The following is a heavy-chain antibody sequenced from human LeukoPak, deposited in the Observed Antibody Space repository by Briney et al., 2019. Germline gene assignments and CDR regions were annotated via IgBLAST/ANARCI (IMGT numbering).Heavy chain of an antibody. Sequence: GGSLRLSCAASGFTFSSYGMHWVRQAPGKGLEWVAVISYDGSNKYYADSVKGRFTISRDNSKNTLYLQMNSLRAEDTAVYYCAKGAKGMISSWYLFDYWGQGTLVTVSS. CDR2: ISYDGSNK. CDR1: GFTFSSYG. CDR3: AKGAKGMISSWYLFDY. J-gene: IGHJ4*02. V-gene: IGHV3-30*18. D-gene: IGHD6-13*01.